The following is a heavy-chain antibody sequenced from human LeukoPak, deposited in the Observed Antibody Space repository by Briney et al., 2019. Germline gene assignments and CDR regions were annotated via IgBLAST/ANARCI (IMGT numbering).Heavy chain of an antibody. CDR1: GFTFSSYA. J-gene: IGHJ4*02. CDR3: AKDPHAGVFGVVIASIDY. CDR2: ISSSGGST. D-gene: IGHD3-3*01. Sequence: QTGGSLRLSCAASGFTFSSYAMSWVRQAPGKGLEWVSAISSSGGSTYYADSVKGRFTISRDNSKNTLYLQMNSLRAEDTAVYYCAKDPHAGVFGVVIASIDYWGQGTLVTVSS. V-gene: IGHV3-23*01.